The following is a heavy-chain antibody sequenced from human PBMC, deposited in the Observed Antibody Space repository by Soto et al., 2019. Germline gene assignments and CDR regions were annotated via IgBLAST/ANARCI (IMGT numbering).Heavy chain of an antibody. CDR3: ARRAV. Sequence: EVQLVESGGGLVQPGGSLRLSCAASGFTFSTYSMNWVRQAPGKGLEWISYITTSSSTIYYADSVKGRFTISRDNAKNALYLQMNSLRVEDTAVYYCARRAVWGQGTTVTVS. CDR2: ITTSSSTI. J-gene: IGHJ6*02. CDR1: GFTFSTYS. V-gene: IGHV3-48*01.